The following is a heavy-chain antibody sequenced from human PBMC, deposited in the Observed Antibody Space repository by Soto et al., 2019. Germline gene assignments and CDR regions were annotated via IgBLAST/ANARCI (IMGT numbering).Heavy chain of an antibody. J-gene: IGHJ4*02. V-gene: IGHV3-23*01. CDR3: VKRGDYNLGTYGVSFDY. Sequence: WGSLRLSCAASGFTFGSFAMSWVRQAPGKGLEWVSSIIGTGGLTYYADSVKGRFTISRDNSKNTLYLQMNSLRVEDTAIYYCVKRGDYNLGTYGVSFDYWGQGTMVTVSS. CDR1: GFTFGSFA. D-gene: IGHD3-16*01. CDR2: IIGTGGLT.